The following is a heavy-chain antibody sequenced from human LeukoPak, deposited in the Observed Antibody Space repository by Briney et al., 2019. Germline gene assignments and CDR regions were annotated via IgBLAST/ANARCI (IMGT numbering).Heavy chain of an antibody. CDR1: GFTFSDYT. CDR3: ARGYASEGGGWFDP. D-gene: IGHD3-10*01. Sequence: GGSLRLSCAASGFTFSDYTMNWVRQAPGKGLEWVSCIRSGTGQIYYADSVKGRFTVSRDNAENSLFLQMDSLRAEDTAVYYCARGYASEGGGWFDPWGQGILVTVSS. CDR2: IRSGTGQI. J-gene: IGHJ5*02. V-gene: IGHV3-21*01.